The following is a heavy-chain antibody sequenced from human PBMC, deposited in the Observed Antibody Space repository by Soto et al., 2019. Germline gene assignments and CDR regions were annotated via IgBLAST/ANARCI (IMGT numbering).Heavy chain of an antibody. V-gene: IGHV3-7*01. D-gene: IGHD6-19*01. Sequence: GGSLRLSCAASGFTFSNYWMTWVRQAPGKGLEWVANINQDGTEKYYVVSVEGRFTISRDNAKNSLYLQMNSLRAEDTAVYHCARDMSSGWHNWFDPWGQGTLVTVSS. J-gene: IGHJ5*02. CDR2: INQDGTEK. CDR1: GFTFSNYW. CDR3: ARDMSSGWHNWFDP.